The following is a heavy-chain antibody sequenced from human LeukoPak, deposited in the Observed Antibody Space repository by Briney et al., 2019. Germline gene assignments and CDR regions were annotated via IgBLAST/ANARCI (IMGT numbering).Heavy chain of an antibody. D-gene: IGHD3-10*01. J-gene: IGHJ5*02. CDR3: AREGRYYDSGSYGFDP. CDR2: IYYSGST. CDR1: GGSFSGYY. V-gene: IGHV4-34*01. Sequence: KPSETLSLTCAVYGGSFSGYYWSWIRQPPGKGLEWIGGIYYSGSTYYNPSLRSRVTISLDTSKNQFFLRLSSVTAADTAMYYCAREGRYYDSGSYGFDPWGQGTLVTVSS.